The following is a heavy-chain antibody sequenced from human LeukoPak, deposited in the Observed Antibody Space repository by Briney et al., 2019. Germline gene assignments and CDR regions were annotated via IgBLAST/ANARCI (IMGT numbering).Heavy chain of an antibody. J-gene: IGHJ5*02. CDR2: IKQDGCEK. Sequence: GGSLRLSCAASGFTFSSYWMSWVRQAPGKGLEWVANIKQDGCEKYYVDSVKGRFTISRDNAKNSLYLQMNSLRAEDTAVYYCARDLVDYDFWSGPSWGQGTLVTVSS. D-gene: IGHD3-3*01. CDR3: ARDLVDYDFWSGPS. V-gene: IGHV3-7*01. CDR1: GFTFSSYW.